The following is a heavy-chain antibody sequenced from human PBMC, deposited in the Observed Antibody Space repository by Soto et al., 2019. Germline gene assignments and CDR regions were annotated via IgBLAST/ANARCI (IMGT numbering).Heavy chain of an antibody. CDR2: TYYRSKWYN. CDR1: GDSVSSNSAA. D-gene: IGHD6-19*01. Sequence: PSQTLSLTCAISGDSVSSNSAAWNWIRQSPSRGLEWLGRTYYRSKWYNDYAVSVKSRITINPDTSKNQFSLQLNSVTPEDTAVYYCSRDSLGIAVAGTGVDAFDIWGQGTMVTVSS. CDR3: SRDSLGIAVAGTGVDAFDI. J-gene: IGHJ3*02. V-gene: IGHV6-1*01.